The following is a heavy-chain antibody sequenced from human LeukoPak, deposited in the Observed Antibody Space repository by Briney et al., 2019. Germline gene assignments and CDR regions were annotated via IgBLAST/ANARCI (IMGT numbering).Heavy chain of an antibody. CDR3: ARGDY. Sequence: ASVKVSCKASSYTFTNYGINWVRQAPGQGLEWMGWISPYNENRKYAQKFQGRVTMTRNTSISTAYMELSSLRSEDTAVYYCARGDYWGQGTLVTVSS. CDR2: ISPYNENR. V-gene: IGHV1-8*02. CDR1: SYTFTNYG. J-gene: IGHJ4*02.